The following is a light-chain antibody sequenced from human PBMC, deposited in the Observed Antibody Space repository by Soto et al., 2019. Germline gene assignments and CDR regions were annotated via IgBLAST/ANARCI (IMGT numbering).Light chain of an antibody. J-gene: IGKJ1*01. CDR3: QLYATSPPVT. CDR2: AAS. V-gene: IGKV3-20*01. Sequence: IVLTQSPGTLSLSPGESASLSCRASQSVTSTYLAWFQQKPGQAPRLLIHAASTRATGIPDRFSGSGSGTDFTLIISRLEPEDFAVYYCQLYATSPPVTFGQGTKVEIK. CDR1: QSVTSTY.